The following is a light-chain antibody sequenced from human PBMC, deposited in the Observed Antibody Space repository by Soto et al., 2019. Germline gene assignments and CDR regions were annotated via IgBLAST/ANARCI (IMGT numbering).Light chain of an antibody. J-gene: IGLJ1*01. V-gene: IGLV2-8*01. CDR2: EVT. CDR1: SSDEGGYKF. CDR3: SSYAGSNMGV. Sequence: QSVLTQPPSATGSPGQSVTLSCTGTSSDEGGYKFVSWYQQHPGKAPKLIIYEVTQRPSGVPDRFSVSKSGNTASLTVSGLQAEDDADYYCSSYAGSNMGVFGTGTKVTVL.